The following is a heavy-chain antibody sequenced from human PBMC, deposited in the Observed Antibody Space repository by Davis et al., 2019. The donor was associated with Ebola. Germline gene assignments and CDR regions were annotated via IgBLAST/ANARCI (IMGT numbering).Heavy chain of an antibody. CDR1: GYTFTDYD. CDR3: ARSRGWLFLYGMDV. CDR2: MDPTSGNT. V-gene: IGHV1-8*01. D-gene: IGHD3-9*01. J-gene: IGHJ6*02. Sequence: AASVKVSCKASGYTFTDYDIHWVRWATGQGLEWMGWMDPTSGNTGYAQKIEGRVTMTRDASISTAYMELSSLTSEDTAVYYCARSRGWLFLYGMDVWGQGTTVTVSS.